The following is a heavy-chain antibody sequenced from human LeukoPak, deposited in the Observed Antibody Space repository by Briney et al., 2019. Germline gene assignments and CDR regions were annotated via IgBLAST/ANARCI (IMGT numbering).Heavy chain of an antibody. Sequence: GGSLRLSCAASGFTVSSNYMSWVRQAPGKGLEWVSVIYSGGSTYYADSVKGRFTISRDNSKNTLYLQMNSLRAEDTAVYYCATSSRASSGYSSLWGQGTLVTVSS. V-gene: IGHV3-53*01. J-gene: IGHJ4*02. CDR1: GFTVSSNY. CDR2: IYSGGST. CDR3: ATSSRASSGYSSL. D-gene: IGHD3-22*01.